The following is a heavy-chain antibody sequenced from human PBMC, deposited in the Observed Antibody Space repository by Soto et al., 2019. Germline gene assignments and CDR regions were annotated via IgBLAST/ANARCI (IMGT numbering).Heavy chain of an antibody. D-gene: IGHD5-18*01. CDR3: ARARGYTFGYNYFDP. J-gene: IGHJ5*02. Sequence: ASVKFSLKESGYPFTSYHMHWMRQAPGQGLDCMGIINPSDGRTRYGEKFQGRVTMTRDTSTSTVYMELSSLRSEDTAVYYCARARGYTFGYNYFDPWGQGTLDTVSS. CDR1: GYPFTSYH. V-gene: IGHV1-46*01. CDR2: INPSDGRT.